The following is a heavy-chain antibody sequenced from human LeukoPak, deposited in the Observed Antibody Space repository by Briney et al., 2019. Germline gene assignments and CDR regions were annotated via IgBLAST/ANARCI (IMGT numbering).Heavy chain of an antibody. Sequence: GASVKVSCKASGYTFTSYDINWVRQATGQGLEWMGWMNPNSGNTGYAQKFQGRVTMTRDSFTSTIYMELSGLRSEDTAVYYCARVLEQEMVGDLYYFDYWGQGTLVTVSS. CDR2: MNPNSGNT. V-gene: IGHV1-8*01. CDR3: ARVLEQEMVGDLYYFDY. CDR1: GYTFTSYD. J-gene: IGHJ4*02. D-gene: IGHD2-15*01.